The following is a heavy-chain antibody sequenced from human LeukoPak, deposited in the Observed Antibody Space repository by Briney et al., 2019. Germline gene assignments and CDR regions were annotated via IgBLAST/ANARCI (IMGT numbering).Heavy chain of an antibody. V-gene: IGHV3-21*01. D-gene: IGHD2-21*01. CDR3: ARAGHIVVGPDY. Sequence: GGSPRLSCAASGFTFSSYEMNWVRQAPGKGLEWVSSISSSSSDIYYADSVKGRFTISRDNAKNSLYLQMSSLRAEDTAVYYCARAGHIVVGPDYWGQGTLVTVSS. CDR1: GFTFSSYE. J-gene: IGHJ4*02. CDR2: ISSSSSDI.